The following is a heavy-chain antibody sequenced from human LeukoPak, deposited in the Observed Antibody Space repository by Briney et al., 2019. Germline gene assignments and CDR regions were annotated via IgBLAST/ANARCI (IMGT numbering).Heavy chain of an antibody. CDR1: GGTFSSYA. V-gene: IGHV1-69*13. D-gene: IGHD1-26*01. CDR3: ASQRSLSGSYSDY. J-gene: IGHJ4*02. Sequence: ASVKVSCKASGGTFSSYAISWVRQAPGQGLEWMGGIIPIFGTANYAQKFQGRVTTTADESTSTAYMELSSLRSEDTAVYYCASQRSLSGSYSDYWGQGTLVTVSS. CDR2: IIPIFGTA.